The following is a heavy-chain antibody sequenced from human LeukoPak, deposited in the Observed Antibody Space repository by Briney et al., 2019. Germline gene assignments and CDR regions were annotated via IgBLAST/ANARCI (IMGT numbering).Heavy chain of an antibody. V-gene: IGHV4-30-2*01. CDR1: GGSISSSGYS. CDR3: ARLTQWLSYAFDI. CDR2: IYHSGST. J-gene: IGHJ3*02. D-gene: IGHD3-22*01. Sequence: SETLSLTCAVSGGSISSSGYSWSWIRQPPGKGLEWIGYIYHSGSTYYNPSLKSQVTISVDRSKNQFSLKLSSVTAADTAVYYCARLTQWLSYAFDIWGQGTMVTVSS.